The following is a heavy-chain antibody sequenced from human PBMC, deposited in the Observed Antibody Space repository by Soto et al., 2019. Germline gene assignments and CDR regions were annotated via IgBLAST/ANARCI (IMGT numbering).Heavy chain of an antibody. V-gene: IGHV1-3*01. CDR3: ARDYADIAVAGIPLLAH. CDR1: GFTFIKYA. CDR2: INAGNGNT. J-gene: IGHJ4*01. Sequence: QVQLVQSGAEVMKPGASVNVSCKASGFTFIKYAMHLVRQAPGQRPEWMGWINAGNGNTRYSQRWQGRVTITRDTSASTVYMDLSSLRSEDTAVYYCARDYADIAVAGIPLLAHWGQGTLVTVSS. D-gene: IGHD6-19*01.